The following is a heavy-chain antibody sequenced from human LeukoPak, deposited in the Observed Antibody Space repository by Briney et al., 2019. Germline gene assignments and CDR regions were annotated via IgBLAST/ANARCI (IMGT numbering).Heavy chain of an antibody. Sequence: GGSLRLSCAASGFTVSDFWLYWVRQAPGKGLVCISRLSSDGTNTRYADSVRGRFTVSRDNAKNTLYLQMNSLRADDTAVYYCAREGTASIDYWGQGTLVTVSS. CDR1: GFTVSDFW. V-gene: IGHV3-74*01. CDR3: AREGTASIDY. J-gene: IGHJ4*02. D-gene: IGHD3-10*01. CDR2: LSSDGTNT.